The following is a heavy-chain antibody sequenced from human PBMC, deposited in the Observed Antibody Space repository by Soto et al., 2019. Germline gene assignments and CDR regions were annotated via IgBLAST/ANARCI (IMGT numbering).Heavy chain of an antibody. D-gene: IGHD6-13*01. Sequence: EVQLVESGGGLVQPGGSLRLSCAASGFTFSTYSMNWVRQAPGRGLEWVSYISSSGSTVYYADSVKGRFTISRDNGKNSLYLQMNSLRAEDTAVYYCARDRNLQQMDFDYWGQGTLVTVSS. V-gene: IGHV3-48*01. J-gene: IGHJ4*02. CDR2: ISSSGSTV. CDR1: GFTFSTYS. CDR3: ARDRNLQQMDFDY.